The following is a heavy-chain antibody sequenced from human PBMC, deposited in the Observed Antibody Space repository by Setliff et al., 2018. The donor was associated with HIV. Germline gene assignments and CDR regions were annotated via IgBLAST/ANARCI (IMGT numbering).Heavy chain of an antibody. J-gene: IGHJ4*02. V-gene: IGHV4-34*01. D-gene: IGHD1-20*01. CDR3: ARHGIRNWNDVGFDL. Sequence: SETLSLTCAVYGGSFSGYYWSWIRQPPGKGLECIGEINHSGSTNHNPSLKSRVSISVDTSKNQFSLKLSPVTAADTALYYCARHGIRNWNDVGFDLWGQGTLVTVSS. CDR1: GGSFSGYY. CDR2: INHSGST.